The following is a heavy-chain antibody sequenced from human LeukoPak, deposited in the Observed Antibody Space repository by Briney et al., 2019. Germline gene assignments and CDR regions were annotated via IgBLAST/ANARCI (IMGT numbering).Heavy chain of an antibody. Sequence: GGSLRLSCVASGFIFSNAWMSWVRQAPGKGLEWVGRIFNKAHGETTDYGAPVKGRFTISRDDSKNTVYLQMNSPKTEDTGMYYCITYYDGSGDYWGRGTLVTVSS. CDR2: IFNKAHGETT. D-gene: IGHD3-22*01. CDR1: GFIFSNAW. CDR3: ITYYDGSGDY. V-gene: IGHV3-15*01. J-gene: IGHJ4*02.